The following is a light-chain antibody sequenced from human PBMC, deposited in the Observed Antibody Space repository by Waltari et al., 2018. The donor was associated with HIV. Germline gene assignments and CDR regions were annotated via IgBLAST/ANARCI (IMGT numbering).Light chain of an antibody. CDR1: QTIGIN. Sequence: EIVMTQSPATLSVSPGERATLSCRASQTIGINLAWYQEKPGQAHRLLIYGTSTRATGIPARFSGLGSGTEFTLTISSLQSEDFAVYYCLHDNNWPPWTFGQGTKVEIK. CDR2: GTS. V-gene: IGKV3-15*01. CDR3: LHDNNWPPWT. J-gene: IGKJ1*01.